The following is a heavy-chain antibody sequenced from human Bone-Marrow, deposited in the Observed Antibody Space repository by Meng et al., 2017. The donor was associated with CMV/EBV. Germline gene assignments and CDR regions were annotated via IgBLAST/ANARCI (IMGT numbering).Heavy chain of an antibody. J-gene: IGHJ6*02. Sequence: SETLSLTCTVSGGSISSYYWSWIRQPPGKGLEWIGYIYYSGSTNYNPSLKSRVTISVDTSKNQFSLKLGSVTAADTEVYFGARVGTTSRIYGMDVWGQGTTVTGSS. V-gene: IGHV4-59*01. CDR2: IYYSGST. D-gene: IGHD1-14*01. CDR1: GGSISSYY. CDR3: ARVGTTSRIYGMDV.